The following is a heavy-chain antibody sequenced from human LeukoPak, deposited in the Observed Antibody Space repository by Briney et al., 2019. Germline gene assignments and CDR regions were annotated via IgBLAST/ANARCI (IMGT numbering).Heavy chain of an antibody. CDR2: IRSDGSDK. CDR1: GFSFRDYG. Sequence: GGSLRLSCAASGFSFRDYGMHWVRRTPGKGLEWVAFIRSDGSDKYYADSVKGRFTISRDNAKNSLYLQMNSLRAEDTAVYYCARSTIFGVVIPFDYWGQGTLVTVSS. CDR3: ARSTIFGVVIPFDY. V-gene: IGHV3-30*02. J-gene: IGHJ4*02. D-gene: IGHD3-3*01.